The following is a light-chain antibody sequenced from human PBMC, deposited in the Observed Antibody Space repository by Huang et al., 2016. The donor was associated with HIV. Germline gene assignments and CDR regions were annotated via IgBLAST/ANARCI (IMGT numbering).Light chain of an antibody. CDR1: QSVLYSSNNKNY. CDR2: WAS. V-gene: IGKV4-1*01. Sequence: DIVMTQSPDSLAVSLGGRATINCKSSQSVLYSSNNKNYLAWYQQRPGQPPKLLIYWASTRESGVPDRFSGSGSGTDFTLTISSLQAEDVAVYYCQQYYKTPPWTFGQGTKVEIK. CDR3: QQYYKTPPWT. J-gene: IGKJ1*01.